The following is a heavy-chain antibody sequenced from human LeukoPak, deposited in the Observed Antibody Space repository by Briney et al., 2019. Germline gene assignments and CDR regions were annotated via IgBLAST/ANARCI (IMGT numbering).Heavy chain of an antibody. Sequence: GGSLRLSCAASGFTFSSYAMSWVRQAPGKGLEWVSVISGSGGSTYYADSVKGRFTISRDDAKNSLFLQMSSLRADDTAVYYCARQRYTSGWYPLFDYWGQGILVTVSS. CDR1: GFTFSSYA. J-gene: IGHJ4*02. CDR2: ISGSGGST. CDR3: ARQRYTSGWYPLFDY. V-gene: IGHV3-23*01. D-gene: IGHD6-19*01.